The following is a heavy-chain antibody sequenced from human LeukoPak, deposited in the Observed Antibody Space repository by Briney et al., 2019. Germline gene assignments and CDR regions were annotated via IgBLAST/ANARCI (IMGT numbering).Heavy chain of an antibody. J-gene: IGHJ6*03. CDR1: KFTFSSYC. Sequence: RGSLRLSCAASKFTFSSYCMNWVRQAPGKGLEWVSSITSSSSYIYYADSVKGRFTISRDNSKNTLYLQMNSLRAEDTAVYYCAKGRDFYMDVWGKGTTVTISS. CDR2: ITSSSSYI. V-gene: IGHV3-21*01. CDR3: AKGRDFYMDV.